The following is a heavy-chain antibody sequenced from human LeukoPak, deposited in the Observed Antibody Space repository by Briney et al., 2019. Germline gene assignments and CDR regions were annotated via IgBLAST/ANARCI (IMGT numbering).Heavy chain of an antibody. D-gene: IGHD1-26*01. Sequence: QPSQTLSLTCTVSGGSISSGSYYWSWIRQPAGKGLEWIGRIYTSGSTNYNPSLKSRVTISVDTSKNQFSLKLSSVTAADTAVYYCARALRSVIVGATTSNWFDPWGQGTLVTVSS. J-gene: IGHJ5*02. CDR2: IYTSGST. CDR3: ARALRSVIVGATTSNWFDP. CDR1: GGSISSGSYY. V-gene: IGHV4-61*02.